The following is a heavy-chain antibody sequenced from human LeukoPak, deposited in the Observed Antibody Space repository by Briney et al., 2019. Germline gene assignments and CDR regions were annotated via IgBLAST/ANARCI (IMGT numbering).Heavy chain of an antibody. CDR1: GFTFSSYS. J-gene: IGHJ4*02. Sequence: PGGSLRLSCAASGFTFSSYSMNWVRQAPGKGLEWVSYISSSSSTIYYAGSVKGRFTISRDNAKNSLYLQMNSLRAEDTAVYYCARRSYDILTGISIGLDYWGQGTLVTVSS. V-gene: IGHV3-48*01. CDR2: ISSSSSTI. CDR3: ARRSYDILTGISIGLDY. D-gene: IGHD3-9*01.